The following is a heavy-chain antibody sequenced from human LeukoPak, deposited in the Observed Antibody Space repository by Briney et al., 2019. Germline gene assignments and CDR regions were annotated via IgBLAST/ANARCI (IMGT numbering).Heavy chain of an antibody. CDR3: ARRGFDWLSPFDY. D-gene: IGHD3-9*01. CDR2: ISHSGTT. CDR1: GGSFSDYQ. J-gene: IGHJ4*02. V-gene: IGHV4-34*01. Sequence: SETLSLTCAVSGGSFSDYQWNWIRQSPGKGLEWLGEISHSGTTTYNPSLKSRVTISVDTSKNQFSLKLSSVTAADTAVYYCARRGFDWLSPFDYWGQGTLVTVSS.